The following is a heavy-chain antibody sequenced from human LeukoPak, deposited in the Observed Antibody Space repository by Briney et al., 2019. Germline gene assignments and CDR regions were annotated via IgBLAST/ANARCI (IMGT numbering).Heavy chain of an antibody. CDR2: IYHSGST. Sequence: SETLSLTCAVSGYSISSGYYWGWIRQPPGKGLEGIGSIYHSGSTYYNPSLKSRVTISVDTSKNQFSLKLSSVTAADTAVYYCARRSTVTMNWYFDLWGRGTLVTVSS. CDR3: ARRSTVTMNWYFDL. D-gene: IGHD4-17*01. V-gene: IGHV4-38-2*01. CDR1: GYSISSGYY. J-gene: IGHJ2*01.